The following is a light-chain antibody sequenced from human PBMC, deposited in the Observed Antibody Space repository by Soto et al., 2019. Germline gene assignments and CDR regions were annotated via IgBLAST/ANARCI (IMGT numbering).Light chain of an antibody. Sequence: DIQVTQSPSSLSASLGDRVSITCRASRDISNYLAWYQQKPGQVPRLLISGASTLHSGVPSRFSGSGSGTDFTLTITSLQPEDIATYVCQKDDTAPLTFGGGTKVEI. J-gene: IGKJ4*01. V-gene: IGKV1-27*01. CDR2: GAS. CDR1: RDISNY. CDR3: QKDDTAPLT.